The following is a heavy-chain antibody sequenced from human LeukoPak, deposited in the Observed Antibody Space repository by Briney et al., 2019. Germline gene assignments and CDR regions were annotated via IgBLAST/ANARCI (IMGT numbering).Heavy chain of an antibody. Sequence: NTGGSLRLSCAASGFTFSSYEMNWVRQAPGKGLEWVSSISSSSSYIYYADSVKGRFTISRDNAKNSLYLQMNSLRAEDTAVYYCAKGARYYGSGSHRRGHYFDYWGQGTLVTVSS. CDR3: AKGARYYGSGSHRRGHYFDY. J-gene: IGHJ4*02. D-gene: IGHD3-10*01. CDR1: GFTFSSYE. V-gene: IGHV3-21*01. CDR2: ISSSSSYI.